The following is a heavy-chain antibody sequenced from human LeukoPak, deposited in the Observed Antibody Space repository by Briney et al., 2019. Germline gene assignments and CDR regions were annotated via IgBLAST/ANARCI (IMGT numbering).Heavy chain of an antibody. Sequence: ASVKVSCKASGYTFTGYYMHWVRQAPGQGLEWMGWINPNSGGTNYAQKFQGRVTMTRDTSISTAYMELSRLRSDDTAVYYCARMSQIVGARGGYFDYWGQGTLVTVSS. CDR1: GYTFTGYY. J-gene: IGHJ4*02. CDR3: ARMSQIVGARGGYFDY. CDR2: INPNSGGT. V-gene: IGHV1-2*02. D-gene: IGHD1-26*01.